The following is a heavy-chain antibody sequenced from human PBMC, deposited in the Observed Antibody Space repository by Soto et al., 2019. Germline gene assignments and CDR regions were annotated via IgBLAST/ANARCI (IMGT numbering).Heavy chain of an antibody. CDR1: GHTFTGCY. CDR3: ARDPPPTYYYDSSGSAVYYYGMDV. D-gene: IGHD3-22*01. J-gene: IGHJ6*02. V-gene: IGHV1-2*02. CDR2: INPNSGGT. Sequence: ASVKVSCKASGHTFTGCYMHWVRQAPGQGLEWMGWINPNSGGTNYAQKFQGRVTMTRDTSISTAYMELSRLRSDDTAVYYCARDPPPTYYYDSSGSAVYYYGMDVWGQGTTVTVSS.